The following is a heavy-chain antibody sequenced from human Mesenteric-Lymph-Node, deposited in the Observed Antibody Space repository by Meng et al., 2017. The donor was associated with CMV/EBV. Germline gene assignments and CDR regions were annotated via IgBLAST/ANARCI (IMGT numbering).Heavy chain of an antibody. J-gene: IGHJ4*02. D-gene: IGHD3-22*01. V-gene: IGHV3-53*01. Sequence: GGSLRLSCVASGITVSTNYMNWVRQAPGKGLEWVSHIYGGGTTSYADSVKGRFTISRDNAKNSLYLQMNSLRAEDTALYYCARNGYYYDSSGYYLHWGQGTLVTVSS. CDR1: GITVSTNY. CDR2: IYGGGTT. CDR3: ARNGYYYDSSGYYLH.